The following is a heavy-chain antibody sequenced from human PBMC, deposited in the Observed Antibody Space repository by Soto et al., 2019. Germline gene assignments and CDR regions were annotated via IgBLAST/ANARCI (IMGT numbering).Heavy chain of an antibody. D-gene: IGHD6-19*01. J-gene: IGHJ4*02. Sequence: EVQLVESGGGLVQPGGSLRLSCAASGFTFSSYSMNWVRQAPGKGLEWVSYISSSSYTIYYADSVKGRFTISRDSAKNALYLQRSSRRDEDTAVYYCARVSSGHDYWGQGTLVTVSS. CDR1: GFTFSSYS. CDR2: ISSSSYTI. CDR3: ARVSSGHDY. V-gene: IGHV3-48*02.